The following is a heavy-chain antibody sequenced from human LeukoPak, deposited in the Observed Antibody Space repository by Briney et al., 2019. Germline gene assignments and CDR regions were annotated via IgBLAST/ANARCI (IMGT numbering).Heavy chain of an antibody. V-gene: IGHV3-23*01. D-gene: IGHD3-22*01. CDR2: ISGSGGST. J-gene: IGHJ4*02. CDR1: GFTFSSYA. Sequence: PGGSLRLSCAASGFTFSSYAMSWVRQAPGKGLEWVAAISGSGGSTYYADSVKGRFTISRDNSKNTLYLQMDSLRAEDTAVYYCAKDPYYYDSSGYYRDYWGQGTLVTVCS. CDR3: AKDPYYYDSSGYYRDY.